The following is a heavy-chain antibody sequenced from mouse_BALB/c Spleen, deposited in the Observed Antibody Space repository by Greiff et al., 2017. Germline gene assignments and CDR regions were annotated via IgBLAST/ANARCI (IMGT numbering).Heavy chain of an antibody. D-gene: IGHD2-4*01. Sequence: EVMLVESGGGLVKPGGSLKLSCAASGFTFSSYAMSWVRQTPEKRLEWVASISSGGSTYYPDSVKGRFTISRDNARNILYLQMSSLRSEDTAMYYCARGGDDYDEKTYFDVWGAGTTVTVSS. J-gene: IGHJ1*01. CDR3: ARGGDDYDEKTYFDV. CDR2: ISSGGST. CDR1: GFTFSSYA. V-gene: IGHV5-6-5*01.